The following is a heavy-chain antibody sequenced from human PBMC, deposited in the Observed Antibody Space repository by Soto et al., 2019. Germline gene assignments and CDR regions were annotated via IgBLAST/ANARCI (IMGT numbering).Heavy chain of an antibody. CDR3: TTDYTHLGYCSGGSCYSGY. D-gene: IGHD2-15*01. Sequence: GGSLRLSCAASGFTFSNAWMSWVRQAPGKGLEWVGRIKSKTDGGTTDYAAPVKGRFTISRDDSKNTLYLQMNSLKTEDTAVYYCTTDYTHLGYCSGGSCYSGYWGQGTLVTVSS. J-gene: IGHJ4*02. CDR2: IKSKTDGGTT. CDR1: GFTFSNAW. V-gene: IGHV3-15*01.